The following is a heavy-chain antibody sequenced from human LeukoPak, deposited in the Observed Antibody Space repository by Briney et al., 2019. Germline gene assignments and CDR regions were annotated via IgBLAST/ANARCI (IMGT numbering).Heavy chain of an antibody. D-gene: IGHD2-15*01. Sequence: PGGSLRLSCAASGFTFSSYWMTWVRQAPGKGLEWVANIKQDGSEKYYVDSVKGRFTIFRDNAKNSLYLQMNSLRGEDTAVYYCARYHGGYFAYWGQGTLVTVSS. CDR2: IKQDGSEK. V-gene: IGHV3-7*01. J-gene: IGHJ4*02. CDR3: ARYHGGYFAY. CDR1: GFTFSSYW.